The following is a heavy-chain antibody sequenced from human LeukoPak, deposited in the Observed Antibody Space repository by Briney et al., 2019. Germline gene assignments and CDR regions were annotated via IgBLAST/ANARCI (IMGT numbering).Heavy chain of an antibody. CDR3: ARDWVVRGVIGY. D-gene: IGHD3-10*01. J-gene: IGHJ4*02. V-gene: IGHV3-30-3*01. CDR1: GFTFTSYS. CDR2: ISYDGSNK. Sequence: GGSLRLSCAASGFTFTSYSMSWVRQAPGKGLEWVAVISYDGSNKYYADSVKGRFTISRDNSKNTLYLQMNSLRAEDTAVYYCARDWVVRGVIGYWGQGTLVTVSS.